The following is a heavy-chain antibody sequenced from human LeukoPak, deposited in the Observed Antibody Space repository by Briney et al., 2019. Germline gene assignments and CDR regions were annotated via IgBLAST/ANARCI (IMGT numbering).Heavy chain of an antibody. J-gene: IGHJ4*02. CDR2: INPNSGGT. V-gene: IGHV1-2*02. Sequence: GASVKVSCKASGYTFTSYYMHWVRQAPGQGLEWMGWINPNSGGTNYAQKFQGRVTMTRDTSISTAYMELSRLRSDDTAVYYCARGQGYSLFPDNYYFDYWGQGTLVTVSS. CDR1: GYTFTSYY. CDR3: ARGQGYSLFPDNYYFDY. D-gene: IGHD5-18*01.